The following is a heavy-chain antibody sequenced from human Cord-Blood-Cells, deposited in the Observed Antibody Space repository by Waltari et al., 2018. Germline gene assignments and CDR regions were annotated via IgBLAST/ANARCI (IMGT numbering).Heavy chain of an antibody. V-gene: IGHV4-39*01. CDR1: GGSISSSSYY. CDR3: ATTGYCSSTSCFDY. Sequence: QLQLQESGPGLVKPSETLSLTYTVSGGSISSSSYYWGWIRQPPGKGLEWIGSIYYSGSTYYNPSLKSRVTISVDTSKNQFSLKLSSVTAADTAVYYCATTGYCSSTSCFDYWGQGTLVTVSS. J-gene: IGHJ4*02. CDR2: IYYSGST. D-gene: IGHD2-2*03.